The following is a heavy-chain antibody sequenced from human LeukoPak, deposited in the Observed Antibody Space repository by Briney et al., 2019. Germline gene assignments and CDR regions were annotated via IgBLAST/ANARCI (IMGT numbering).Heavy chain of an antibody. D-gene: IGHD2-15*01. CDR3: SRDRRDCSGGSCYGVDY. Sequence: SETLSLTCTVSGGSISSGSYYWGWIRQPPGKGLEWTGSIYYSGSTYYNPSLKSRVTISVDTSKNQFSLKLSSVTAADTAVYYCSRDRRDCSGGSCYGVDYWGQGTLVTVSS. V-gene: IGHV4-39*07. CDR1: GGSISSGSYY. CDR2: IYYSGST. J-gene: IGHJ4*02.